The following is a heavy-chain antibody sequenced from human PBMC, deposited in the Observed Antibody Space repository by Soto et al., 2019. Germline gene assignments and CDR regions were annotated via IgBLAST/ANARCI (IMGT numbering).Heavy chain of an antibody. J-gene: IGHJ4*02. Sequence: EVQLVESGGGLVKPGGSLTLSCAASGFSFGSAWMSWVRQAPGQGLEWVGRVMSKTDGGTTDYAAPVKGRFTISRXGSKNTLFLQMNGLTTDDTAVYHRASGTGRTDFDYWGQGSLVTVSS. CDR3: ASGTGRTDFDY. D-gene: IGHD2-15*01. V-gene: IGHV3-15*01. CDR1: GFSFGSAW. CDR2: VMSKTDGGTT.